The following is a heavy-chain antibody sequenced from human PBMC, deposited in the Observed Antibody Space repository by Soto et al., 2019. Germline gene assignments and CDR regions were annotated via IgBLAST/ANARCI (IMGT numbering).Heavy chain of an antibody. D-gene: IGHD3-22*01. CDR3: ARYYHDSSSYSPVAN. Sequence: SETLSLTCTVSTYSISSGHSWGWIRQPPGKGLEWIGSIYHSGNTYYNLSLKSRVTISVDTSKNQFSLKLTSVTAADTAVYYCARYYHDSSSYSPVANWGQGTLVTVSS. CDR2: IYHSGNT. V-gene: IGHV4-38-2*02. J-gene: IGHJ4*02. CDR1: TYSISSGHS.